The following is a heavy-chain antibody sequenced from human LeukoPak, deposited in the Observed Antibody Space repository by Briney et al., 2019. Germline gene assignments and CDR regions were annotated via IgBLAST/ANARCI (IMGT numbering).Heavy chain of an antibody. CDR3: ARRNVFDI. V-gene: IGHV4-59*08. J-gene: IGHJ3*02. Sequence: SETLSLTCTVSGGSISGDHWNWIRQPPGKGLEWIGYIYYSGNTNYNPSLKSRVTISVDTSKNQFSLKLSSVTAADTAVYYCARRNVFDIWGKGKMFTVSS. CDR2: IYYSGNT. CDR1: GGSISGDH.